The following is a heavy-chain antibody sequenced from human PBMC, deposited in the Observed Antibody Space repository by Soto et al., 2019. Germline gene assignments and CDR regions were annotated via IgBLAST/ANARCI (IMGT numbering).Heavy chain of an antibody. D-gene: IGHD3-22*01. Sequence: QVQLVESGGGLVKPGGSLRLSCAASGFTFSDYYMSWIRQAPGKGLEWISYISSSSDYTNYADSVKGRFTISRDNAKKSLYLQMNSLRAEDTAVYYCVTYYYDRCGYYDWGHGTLVTVSS. V-gene: IGHV3-11*06. CDR3: VTYYYDRCGYYD. CDR1: GFTFSDYY. J-gene: IGHJ4*01. CDR2: ISSSSDYT.